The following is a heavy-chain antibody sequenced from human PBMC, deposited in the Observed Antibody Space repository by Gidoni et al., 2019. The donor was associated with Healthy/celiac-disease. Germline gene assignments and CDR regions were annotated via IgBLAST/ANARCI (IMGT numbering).Heavy chain of an antibody. V-gene: IGHV3-9*01. Sequence: EVQLVESGGGLVQPGRSLRLSCAASGLTFDDYAMHWVRQAPGKGLEWVSGISWNSGSIGYADSVKGRFTISRDNAKNSLYLQMNSLRAEDTALYYCAKEYCSSTSCSDGMDVWGQGTTVTVSS. CDR3: AKEYCSSTSCSDGMDV. CDR2: ISWNSGSI. J-gene: IGHJ6*02. D-gene: IGHD2-2*01. CDR1: GLTFDDYA.